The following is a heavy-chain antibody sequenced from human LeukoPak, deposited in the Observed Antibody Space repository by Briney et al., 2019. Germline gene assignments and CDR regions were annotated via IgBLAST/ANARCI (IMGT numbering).Heavy chain of an antibody. V-gene: IGHV3-66*01. CDR2: IYSGGST. Sequence: GGSLRLSCAASGFTVSSNYMSWVRQAPGKGLEWVSVIYSGGSTYYADSVKGRFTISTDNSKNTLYLQMNSLRAEDTAVYYCANPSSSWYFDYWGQGTLVTVSS. J-gene: IGHJ4*02. CDR1: GFTVSSNY. D-gene: IGHD6-13*01. CDR3: ANPSSSWYFDY.